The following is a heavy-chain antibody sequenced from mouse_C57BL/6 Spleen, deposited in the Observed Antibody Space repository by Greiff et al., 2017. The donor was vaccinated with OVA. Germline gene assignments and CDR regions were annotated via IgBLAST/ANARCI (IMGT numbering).Heavy chain of an antibody. Sequence: QVQLQQSGAELVRPGASVKLSCKASGSTFPDYYINWVKQRPGQGLEWIARLYPGSGNTYYNEKFKGKATLTAEKSSSTAYMQLSSLTSEDSAVYFCARTPPLRHAMDYWGQGTSVTVSS. J-gene: IGHJ4*01. CDR2: LYPGSGNT. D-gene: IGHD1-1*01. CDR3: ARTPPLRHAMDY. V-gene: IGHV1-76*01. CDR1: GSTFPDYY.